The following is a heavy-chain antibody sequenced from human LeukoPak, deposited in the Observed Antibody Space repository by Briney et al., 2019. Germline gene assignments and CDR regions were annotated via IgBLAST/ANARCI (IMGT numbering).Heavy chain of an antibody. J-gene: IGHJ6*02. CDR2: IYSGGST. V-gene: IGHV3-53*01. CDR1: GFTVSSNY. D-gene: IGHD3-10*01. Sequence: GGSLRLSCAATGFTVSSNYMGWVRQAPGKGLEWVSVIYSGGSTYYADSVKGRFTISRDNSKNTLYLQMNSLRAEDTAVYYCARPRGGYGSGSGMDVWGQGTTVTVSS. CDR3: ARPRGGYGSGSGMDV.